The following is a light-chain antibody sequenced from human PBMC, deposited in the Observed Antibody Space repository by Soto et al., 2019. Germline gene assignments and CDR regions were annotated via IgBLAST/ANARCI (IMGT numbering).Light chain of an antibody. J-gene: IGKJ3*01. CDR3: QQLDTYPP. V-gene: IGKV1-9*01. CDR2: AAS. Sequence: IQLTQSPSSLSASVGDRVTISCRASHAISSYLAWYQQKPGKAPKLLIYAASTLQSGVPSRFGGSGSGTDFTLTISSLQPEDFATYYCQQLDTYPPFGPGTKVDIK. CDR1: HAISSY.